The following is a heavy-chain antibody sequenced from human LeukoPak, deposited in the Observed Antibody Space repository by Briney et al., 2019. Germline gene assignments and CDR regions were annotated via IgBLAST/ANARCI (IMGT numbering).Heavy chain of an antibody. CDR2: IRSGGDKT. Sequence: GGSLRLSCAASGFTFSTYEMNWFRQAPGKGPEWIAYIRSGGDKTNYAVSVKGRFTISRDDATNSLYLQMNSLRAEDTAVYYCAREGGYYDSSGYYWSLTENHNSYYFDYWGQGTLVTVSS. D-gene: IGHD3-22*01. J-gene: IGHJ4*02. CDR1: GFTFSTYE. V-gene: IGHV3-48*03. CDR3: AREGGYYDSSGYYWSLTENHNSYYFDY.